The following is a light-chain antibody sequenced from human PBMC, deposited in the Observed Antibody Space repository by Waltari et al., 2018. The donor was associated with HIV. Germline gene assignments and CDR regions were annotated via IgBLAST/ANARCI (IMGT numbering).Light chain of an antibody. Sequence: QSVLTQPPSLSESPRQRVTISCSGSSSNIRSHAVNWYQQLPGKAPKLLIYYDDMLPSGVSDRFSGSKSGSSASLAISGLQSEDEADYYCAAWDDILNAYVFGSGTKVTVL. J-gene: IGLJ1*01. CDR2: YDD. CDR3: AAWDDILNAYV. V-gene: IGLV1-36*01. CDR1: SSNIRSHA.